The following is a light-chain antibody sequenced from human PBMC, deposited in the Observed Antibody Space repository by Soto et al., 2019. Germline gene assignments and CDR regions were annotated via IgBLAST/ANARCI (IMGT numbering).Light chain of an antibody. V-gene: IGKV3-20*01. J-gene: IGKJ5*01. CDR2: GAS. Sequence: EVVLTQSPGPLSLSPGEKATLSCRASQRVSSGYLAWYQQKPGQAPRLLIYGASSRATGIPDRFSGRGSGTDFTLTISRLEPEDFAVYYCQQYGSSPPSSTFGQGTRLEIK. CDR1: QRVSSGY. CDR3: QQYGSSPPSST.